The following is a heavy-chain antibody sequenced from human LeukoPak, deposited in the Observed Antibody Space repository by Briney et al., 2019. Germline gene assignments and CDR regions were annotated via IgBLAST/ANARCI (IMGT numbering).Heavy chain of an antibody. D-gene: IGHD2-15*01. CDR1: GGSISSYY. Sequence: SETLSLTCTVSGGSISSYYWSWIRQPAGKGLEWIGCIYYSGSTNYNPSLKSRVTISVDTSKNQFSLKLSSVTAADTAVYYCARLPDGSSGVDYWGQGTLVTVSS. J-gene: IGHJ4*02. CDR2: IYYSGST. V-gene: IGHV4-59*01. CDR3: ARLPDGSSGVDY.